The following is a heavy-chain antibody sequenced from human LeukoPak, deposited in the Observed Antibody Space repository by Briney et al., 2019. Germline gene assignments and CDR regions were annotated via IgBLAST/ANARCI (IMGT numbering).Heavy chain of an antibody. Sequence: SVKVSCKASGGTFSSYAISWVRQAPGQGLEWMGGIIPIFGTANYAQKFQGRVTITADESTSTAYMELSSLRSEDTAVYYCAREPSIAAAGNYYYGMDVWGQGTTVTVSS. D-gene: IGHD6-13*01. CDR3: AREPSIAAAGNYYYGMDV. V-gene: IGHV1-69*13. J-gene: IGHJ6*02. CDR2: IIPIFGTA. CDR1: GGTFSSYA.